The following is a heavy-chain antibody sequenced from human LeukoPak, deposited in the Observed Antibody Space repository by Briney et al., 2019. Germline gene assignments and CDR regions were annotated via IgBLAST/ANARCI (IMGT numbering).Heavy chain of an antibody. Sequence: GGSLRLSCAASGFSFSGSAMHWVRQASGKGLEWVGRIRSKANSYATAYAASVKGRVTISRDDSKNTSYLQINSLKTEDTAVYYCTKYVDYFGDVWGKGTTVTVSS. CDR3: TKYVDYFGDV. CDR1: GFSFSGSA. V-gene: IGHV3-73*01. J-gene: IGHJ6*04. D-gene: IGHD4-17*01. CDR2: IRSKANSYAT.